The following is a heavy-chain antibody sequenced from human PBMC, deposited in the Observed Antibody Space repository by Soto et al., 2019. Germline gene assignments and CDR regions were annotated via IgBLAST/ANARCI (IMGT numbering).Heavy chain of an antibody. CDR2: IYYSGST. D-gene: IGHD3-22*01. V-gene: IGHV4-31*03. Sequence: SETLSLTCTVSGGSISSGGYYWSWIRQHPGKGLEWIGYIYYSGSTYYNPSLKSRVTISVDTSKNQFSLKLSSVTAADTAVYYCARVVDYDSSGYFSFDYWGQGTLVTSPQ. J-gene: IGHJ4*02. CDR1: GGSISSGGYY. CDR3: ARVVDYDSSGYFSFDY.